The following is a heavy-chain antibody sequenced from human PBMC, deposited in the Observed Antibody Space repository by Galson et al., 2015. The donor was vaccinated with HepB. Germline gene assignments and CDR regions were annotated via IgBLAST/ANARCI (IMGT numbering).Heavy chain of an antibody. V-gene: IGHV1-24*01. J-gene: IGHJ6*02. CDR3: ATETDGGSYSYGMDV. CDR2: YDPEEGET. D-gene: IGHD4-23*01. Sequence: SVKVSCKVIGDSLNAVAIHWVRQTPTKGLEWVGGYDPEEGETVYAEEFQGRVTMTEDTTTDTAYIELSSLRSEDTTLFYCATETDGGSYSYGMDVWGQGTAVTVSS. CDR1: GDSLNAVA.